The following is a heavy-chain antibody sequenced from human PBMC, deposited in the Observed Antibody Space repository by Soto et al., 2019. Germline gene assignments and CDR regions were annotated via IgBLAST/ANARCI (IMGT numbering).Heavy chain of an antibody. Sequence: ASVKVSCKASGYTFTSYAMHWVRQAPGQRLEWMGWINAGIGTTNYAQKFQGRVTITADASTSTAYMELSSLRSEDTAVYYCAREDEYDILTGPMGYWGQGTLVTVSS. CDR1: GYTFTSYA. CDR3: AREDEYDILTGPMGY. J-gene: IGHJ4*02. V-gene: IGHV1-3*01. CDR2: INAGIGTT. D-gene: IGHD3-9*01.